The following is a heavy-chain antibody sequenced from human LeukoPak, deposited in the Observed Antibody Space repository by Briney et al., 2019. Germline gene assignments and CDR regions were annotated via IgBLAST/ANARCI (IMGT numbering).Heavy chain of an antibody. CDR1: GGSLSSHY. CDR3: ARSTYYDSRPSPFDY. CDR2: IYYSGST. J-gene: IGHJ4*02. V-gene: IGHV4-59*11. D-gene: IGHD3-22*01. Sequence: PLGTLSLTCAVSGGSLSSHYWSWIRQPPGKGLEWIGYIYYSGSTNYNPSLKNRVTISVDTSKKQFSLKLSSVTTADTAVYYCARSTYYDSRPSPFDYWGQGTLVTVSS.